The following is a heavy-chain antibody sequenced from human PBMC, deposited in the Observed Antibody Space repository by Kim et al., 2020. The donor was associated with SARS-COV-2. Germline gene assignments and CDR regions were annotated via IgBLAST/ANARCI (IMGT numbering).Heavy chain of an antibody. V-gene: IGHV6-1*01. Sequence: SQTLSLTCAISGDSVSSNSAAWNWIRQSPSRGLEWLGRTYYRSKWYNDYAVSVKSRITINPDTSKNQFSLQLNSVTPEDTAVYYCARRNGDASPIWSGYANPYYYYYMDVWGKGTTVTVSS. CDR2: TYYRSKWYN. CDR3: ARRNGDASPIWSGYANPYYYYYMDV. J-gene: IGHJ6*03. D-gene: IGHD3-3*01. CDR1: GDSVSSNSAA.